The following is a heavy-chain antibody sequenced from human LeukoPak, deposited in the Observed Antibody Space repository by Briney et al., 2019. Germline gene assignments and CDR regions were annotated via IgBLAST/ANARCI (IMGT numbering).Heavy chain of an antibody. CDR2: IYTSGST. Sequence: SETPSLTCTVSGGSISSGSYYWSWIRQPAGKGLEWIGRIYTSGSTNYNPSLKSRVTISVDTSKNQFSLRLSSVTAADTAVYYCARAIAAAGKGEVDYWGRGTLVTVSS. CDR1: GGSISSGSYY. D-gene: IGHD6-13*01. J-gene: IGHJ4*02. CDR3: ARAIAAAGKGEVDY. V-gene: IGHV4-61*02.